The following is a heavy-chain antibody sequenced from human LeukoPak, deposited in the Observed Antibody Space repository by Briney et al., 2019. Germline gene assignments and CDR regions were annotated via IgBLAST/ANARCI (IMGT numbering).Heavy chain of an antibody. CDR3: ARGFYYYYYYMDV. CDR1: GGSFSGYY. V-gene: IGHV4-34*01. Sequence: SETLSLTRAVYGGSFSGYYWSWIRQPPGKGLEWIGEINHSGSTNYNPSLKSRVTISVDTSKNQFSLKLSSVTAADTAVYYCARGFYYYYYYMDVWGKGTTVTVSS. CDR2: INHSGST. J-gene: IGHJ6*03.